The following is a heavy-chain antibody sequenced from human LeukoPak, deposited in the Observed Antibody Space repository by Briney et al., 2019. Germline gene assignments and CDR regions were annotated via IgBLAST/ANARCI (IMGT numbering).Heavy chain of an antibody. D-gene: IGHD2-15*01. Sequence: DPSETLSLTCTVSGDSINAYYWGWIRQPPGKGLEWIGYIYFSGTTKYNPSLESRVTISVGTSKNQFSLKLNSVTAADTAVYYCARSVNIVVEYYFDYWGQGTLVTVSS. CDR1: GDSINAYY. J-gene: IGHJ4*02. V-gene: IGHV4-4*08. CDR2: IYFSGTT. CDR3: ARSVNIVVEYYFDY.